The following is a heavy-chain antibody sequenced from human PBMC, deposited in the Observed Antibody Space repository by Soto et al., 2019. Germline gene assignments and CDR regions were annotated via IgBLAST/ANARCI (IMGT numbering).Heavy chain of an antibody. V-gene: IGHV3-11*01. J-gene: IGHJ6*02. CDR1: GFTSSDYY. CDR3: SRGLWFGELPYYFYGMVV. CDR2: ISSSGSTI. D-gene: IGHD3-10*01. Sequence: GGSLRLSCAASGFTSSDYYMSWIRQAPGKGLEWVSYISSSGSTIYNADTVKGRFTISRDNAKDTLYLQVNRLRAEDPAVYYCSRGLWFGELPYYFYGMVVWGQGTTVTVSS.